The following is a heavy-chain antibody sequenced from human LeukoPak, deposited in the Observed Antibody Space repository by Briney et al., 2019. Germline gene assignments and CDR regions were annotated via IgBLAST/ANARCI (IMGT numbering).Heavy chain of an antibody. D-gene: IGHD3-9*01. CDR3: ARVLGDILTGYSRYYYYYYMDV. V-gene: IGHV4-59*01. J-gene: IGHJ6*03. Sequence: PSETLSLTCTVSGGSISSYYWSWIRQPPGKGLEWIGYIYYSRSTNYNPSLKSRVTISVDTSKNQFSLKLSSVTAADTAVYYCARVLGDILTGYSRYYYYYYMDVWGKGTTVTVSS. CDR1: GGSISSYY. CDR2: IYYSRST.